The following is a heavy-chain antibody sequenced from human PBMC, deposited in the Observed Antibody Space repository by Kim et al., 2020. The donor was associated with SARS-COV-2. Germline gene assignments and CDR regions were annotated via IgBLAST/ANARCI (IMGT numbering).Heavy chain of an antibody. D-gene: IGHD2-2*01. V-gene: IGHV4-59*08. Sequence: NPSLKSRVTSSVDPSKNQFSLKLSFVTAADTAMYYCVRLGCSATSCTTFDYWGQGTLVTVSS. CDR3: VRLGCSATSCTTFDY. J-gene: IGHJ4*02.